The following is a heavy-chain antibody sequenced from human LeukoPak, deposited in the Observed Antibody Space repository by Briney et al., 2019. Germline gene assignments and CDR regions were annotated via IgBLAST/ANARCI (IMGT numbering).Heavy chain of an antibody. V-gene: IGHV4-31*03. D-gene: IGHD6-19*01. CDR3: ASFAVAGSKNFYYFDY. Sequence: SETLSLTCTVSGGSISSDAYYWSWIRQHPGKGLEWIGYISYSGNTYCNPSLKSRVTISVDTSKSHFFLKLSSVTAADTAVYYCASFAVAGSKNFYYFDYWGQGTLVTVSS. J-gene: IGHJ4*02. CDR2: ISYSGNT. CDR1: GGSISSDAYY.